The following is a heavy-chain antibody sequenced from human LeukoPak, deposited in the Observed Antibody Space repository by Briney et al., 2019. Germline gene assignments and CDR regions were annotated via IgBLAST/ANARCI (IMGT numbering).Heavy chain of an antibody. V-gene: IGHV4-34*01. Sequence: PSETLSLTCAVYGGSFSGYYWSWIRQPPGKGLEWIGEINHSGSTNYNPSLKSRVTISVDTSKNQFSLKLSSVTAADTAVYYCARISGYAVDYWGQGTLVTVSS. CDR2: INHSGST. J-gene: IGHJ4*02. CDR1: GGSFSGYY. D-gene: IGHD5-12*01. CDR3: ARISGYAVDY.